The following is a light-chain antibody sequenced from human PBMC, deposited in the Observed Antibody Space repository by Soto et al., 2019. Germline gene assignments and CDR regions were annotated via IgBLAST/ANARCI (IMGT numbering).Light chain of an antibody. Sequence: EIVLTQSPGTLSLSPGERATLSCRASQSFSTNYLGWYQQKPGQAPRLLIYGASSRAAGIPDRFSGSGSGTDFTLTIRRLEPEDFAVYYCQQYDTSPWTFGQGTKVEI. J-gene: IGKJ1*01. V-gene: IGKV3-20*01. CDR1: QSFSTNY. CDR3: QQYDTSPWT. CDR2: GAS.